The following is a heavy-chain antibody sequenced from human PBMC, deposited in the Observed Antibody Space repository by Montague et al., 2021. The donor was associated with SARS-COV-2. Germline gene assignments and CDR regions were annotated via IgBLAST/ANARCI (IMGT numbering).Heavy chain of an antibody. Sequence: SETLSLICTVSGGSVSTYYWSWIRQSPGKGLQWLGYTYYSGSTDYNPPFQNRVTMSVDTTNNQPSLRLNSVTTADTAVYFCARAGGFYDYWSGYSSSAGFFDPWGQGILVTVSS. J-gene: IGHJ5*02. CDR1: GGSVSTYY. V-gene: IGHV4-59*02. CDR2: TYYSGST. D-gene: IGHD3-3*01. CDR3: ARAGGFYDYWSGYSSSAGFFDP.